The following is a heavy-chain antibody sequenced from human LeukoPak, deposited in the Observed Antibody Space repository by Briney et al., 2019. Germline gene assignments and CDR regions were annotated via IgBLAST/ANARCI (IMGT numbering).Heavy chain of an antibody. J-gene: IGHJ5*02. CDR1: GGSISSSNW. CDR3: ARGDCSSTSCYTFDP. V-gene: IGHV4-4*02. CDR2: IYHSGST. D-gene: IGHD2-2*02. Sequence: PSETLSLTCAVSGGSISSSNWWSWVRQPPGKGLEWIGEIYHSGSTNYNPSLKSRVTISVDTSKNQFSLKLSSVTAADTAVYYCARGDCSSTSCYTFDPWGQGTLVTVSS.